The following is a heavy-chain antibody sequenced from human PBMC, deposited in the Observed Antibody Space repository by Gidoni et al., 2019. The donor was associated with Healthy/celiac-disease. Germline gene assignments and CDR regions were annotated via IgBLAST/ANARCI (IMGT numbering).Heavy chain of an antibody. Sequence: QVQLQESGPGLVKPSQTLSLTCTVSGASISSGGYYWSWIRQHPGKGPEWIGYIYYSGSTYDNPSLKSRVTISVDTSKNQFSLKLSSVTAADTAVYYCARGGDYYDSSGVFPLAPDYWGQGTLVTVSS. J-gene: IGHJ4*02. V-gene: IGHV4-31*03. CDR2: IYYSGST. CDR1: GASISSGGYY. D-gene: IGHD3-22*01. CDR3: ARGGDYYDSSGVFPLAPDY.